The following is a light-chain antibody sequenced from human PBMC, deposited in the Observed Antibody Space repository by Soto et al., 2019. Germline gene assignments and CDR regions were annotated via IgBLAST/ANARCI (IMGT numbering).Light chain of an antibody. J-gene: IGKJ1*01. CDR2: GAS. CDR1: QSVTSNY. V-gene: IGKV3-20*01. Sequence: ETVLTQSPGTLSLSPGERATLSCRATQSVTSNYLAWYQQKSGQAPRLLIYGASNRDTGIPNRFSGSGSGTDLPLTISRLEPEDFAVYYCQQHGSSPPSWTFGQGTKVEIK. CDR3: QQHGSSPPSWT.